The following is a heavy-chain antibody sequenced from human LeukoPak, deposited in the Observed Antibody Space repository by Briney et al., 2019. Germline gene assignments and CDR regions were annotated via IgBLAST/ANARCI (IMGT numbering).Heavy chain of an antibody. V-gene: IGHV3-74*01. CDR2: INSDGSST. Sequence: GTSLRLSCAASGFTFDDYAMHWVRQAPGKGLVWVSRINSDGSSTSYADSVKGRFTISRDNAKNTLYLQMNSLRAEDTAVYYCARVSYDILTGRAEYFQHWGQGTLVTVSS. CDR3: ARVSYDILTGRAEYFQH. CDR1: GFTFDDYA. D-gene: IGHD3-9*01. J-gene: IGHJ1*01.